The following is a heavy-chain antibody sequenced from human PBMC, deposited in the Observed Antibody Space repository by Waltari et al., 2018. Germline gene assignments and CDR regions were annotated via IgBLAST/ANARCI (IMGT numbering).Heavy chain of an antibody. CDR2: IYHGGST. V-gene: IGHV4-38-2*02. Sequence: QVQLQESGPGLVKPSETLSLTCAVSGYSISSGYYWGWIRQPPGKGLEWIGGIYHGGSTYYNPSLNSRVTISVDTSKHHFSLKLSSVAAAYTAVYYCARDQSSGQNFDYWGQGTLLTVSS. D-gene: IGHD6-19*01. J-gene: IGHJ4*02. CDR3: ARDQSSGQNFDY. CDR1: GYSISSGYY.